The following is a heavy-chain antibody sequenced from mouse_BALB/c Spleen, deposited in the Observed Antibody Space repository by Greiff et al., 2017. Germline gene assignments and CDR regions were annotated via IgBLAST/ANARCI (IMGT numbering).Heavy chain of an antibody. CDR3: GGPIYYYGSSPSYYAMDY. V-gene: IGHV14-3*02. CDR2: IDPANGNT. D-gene: IGHD1-1*01. CDR1: GFNIKDTY. Sequence: EVQLQQSGAELVKPGASVKLSCTASGFNIKDTYMHWVKQRPEQGLEWIGRIDPANGNTKYDPKFQGKATITADTSSNTAYLQLSSLTSEDTAVYYCGGPIYYYGSSPSYYAMDYWGQGTSVTVSS. J-gene: IGHJ4*01.